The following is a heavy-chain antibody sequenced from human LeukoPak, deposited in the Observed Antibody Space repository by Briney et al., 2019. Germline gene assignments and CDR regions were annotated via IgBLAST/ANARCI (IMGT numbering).Heavy chain of an antibody. J-gene: IGHJ2*01. V-gene: IGHV3-23*01. D-gene: IGHD6-13*01. Sequence: ETGGSLRLSCAASGFTFSSYAMSWVRQAPGKGLEWVSAISGSGGSTYYADSVKGRFTISRHDSNNTLSLQMNSLRPEDTAVYYCARRQHQNWGFDLWGRGTLVTVSS. CDR1: GFTFSSYA. CDR3: ARRQHQNWGFDL. CDR2: ISGSGGST.